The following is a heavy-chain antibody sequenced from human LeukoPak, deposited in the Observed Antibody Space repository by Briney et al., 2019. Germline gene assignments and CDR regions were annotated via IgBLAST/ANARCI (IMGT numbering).Heavy chain of an antibody. Sequence: GESLKISCKGSGYSFTSYWIGWVRQMPGRGREWMGIIYPGDSDTRYSPSFQGQVTISADKSINTAYLQWSSLKASDTAMYYCARVLTDMLDFYYFYYVGVWGKGTTVTISS. CDR2: IYPGDSDT. V-gene: IGHV5-51*01. J-gene: IGHJ6*03. CDR3: ARVLTDMLDFYYFYYVGV. CDR1: GYSFTSYW. D-gene: IGHD3-16*01.